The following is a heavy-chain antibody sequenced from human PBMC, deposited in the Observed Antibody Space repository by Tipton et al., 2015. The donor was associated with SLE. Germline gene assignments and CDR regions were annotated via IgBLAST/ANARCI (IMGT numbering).Heavy chain of an antibody. CDR3: ARGTTPGYSSGWFDY. CDR2: IIPIFGTA. J-gene: IGHJ5*01. D-gene: IGHD6-19*01. CDR1: GGTFSSYA. Sequence: QLVQSGPEVKNPGSSVKVSCKASGGTFSSYAITWVRQAPGQGLEWMGGIIPIFGTANYAQKFQGRVTITTDESTSTAYMELSSLRSEDTAFYYCARGTTPGYSSGWFDYWGQGTLVTVSS. V-gene: IGHV1-69*05.